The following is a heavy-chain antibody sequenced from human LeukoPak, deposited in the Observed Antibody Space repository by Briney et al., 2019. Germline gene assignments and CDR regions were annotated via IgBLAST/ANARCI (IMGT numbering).Heavy chain of an antibody. CDR1: GGSISSSSYY. D-gene: IGHD2-2*01. CDR3: ARLRTMPPNY. V-gene: IGHV4-39*01. J-gene: IGHJ4*02. Sequence: SETLPLTCTVSGGSISSSSYYWGWIRQPPGKGLEWIGSIYYSGSTYYNPSLKSRVTISVDTSKNQFSLKLSSVTAAGTAVYYCARLRTMPPNYWGQGTLVTVSS. CDR2: IYYSGST.